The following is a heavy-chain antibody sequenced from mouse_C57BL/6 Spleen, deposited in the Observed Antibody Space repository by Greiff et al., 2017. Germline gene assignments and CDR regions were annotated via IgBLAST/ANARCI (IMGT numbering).Heavy chain of an antibody. J-gene: IGHJ3*01. Sequence: EVMLVESGGGLVQPGGSMKLSCAASGFTFSDAWMDWVRQSPEKGLEWVGEIRKKANNHATYYAESVKGRFTISRDDYKSSVYLQMNSLRAEDTGIYYCTFYSFAYWGQGTLVTVSA. V-gene: IGHV6-6*01. CDR3: TFYSFAY. D-gene: IGHD2-1*01. CDR1: GFTFSDAW. CDR2: IRKKANNHAT.